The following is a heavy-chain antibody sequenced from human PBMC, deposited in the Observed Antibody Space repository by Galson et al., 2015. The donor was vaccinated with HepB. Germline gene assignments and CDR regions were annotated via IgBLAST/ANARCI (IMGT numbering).Heavy chain of an antibody. J-gene: IGHJ3*01. CDR3: TRIGYYYDHQNTFDL. Sequence: SLRLSCAASGFTFGDYTMSWFRQAPGKGLEWVGFIRSKAYGGTTEYAASVKGGFTISRDDSKSIAYLQMNSLKTEDTAVYYCTRIGYYYDHQNTFDLWGQGTMVTVSS. CDR2: IRSKAYGGTT. V-gene: IGHV3-49*03. CDR1: GFTFGDYT. D-gene: IGHD3-22*01.